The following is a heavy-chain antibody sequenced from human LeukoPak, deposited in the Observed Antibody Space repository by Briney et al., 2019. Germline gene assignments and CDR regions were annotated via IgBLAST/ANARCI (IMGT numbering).Heavy chain of an antibody. CDR1: GGTFSSYA. D-gene: IGHD3-3*01. V-gene: IGHV1-69*13. Sequence: SVKVSCKASGGTFSSYAISWVRQAPGQGLEWMGGIIPIFGTANYAQKFQGRVTITADESTSTAYMELSSLRSEDTAVYYCARDKEYYFWSGSGSSSGNWFDPWGQGTLVTVSS. J-gene: IGHJ5*02. CDR2: IIPIFGTA. CDR3: ARDKEYYFWSGSGSSSGNWFDP.